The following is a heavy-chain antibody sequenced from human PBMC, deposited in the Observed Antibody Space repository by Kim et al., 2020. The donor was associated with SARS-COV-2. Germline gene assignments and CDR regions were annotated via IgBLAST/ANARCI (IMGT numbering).Heavy chain of an antibody. Sequence: SRPGYIYYADSVKGRFPVSRDNARDSLFLQMNSLRAEDTGIYFCATPSGVWGKGTTVTVSS. V-gene: IGHV3-21*01. CDR2: SRPGYI. J-gene: IGHJ6*03. D-gene: IGHD3-10*01. CDR3: ATPSGV.